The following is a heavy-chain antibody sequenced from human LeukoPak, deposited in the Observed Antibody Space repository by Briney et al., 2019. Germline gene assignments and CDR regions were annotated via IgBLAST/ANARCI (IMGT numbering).Heavy chain of an antibody. CDR1: DGSISNYF. CDR3: ARHGGSGSYYNWFDP. Sequence: SETLSLTCTVSDGSISNYFWSWIWQPAGKGLEWIGRIYPSGSTNYNPSLKSRITISVDRSKNQFSLKLSSVTAADTAVYYCARHGGSGSYYNWFDPWGQGTLVTVSS. J-gene: IGHJ5*02. V-gene: IGHV4-4*07. D-gene: IGHD3-10*01. CDR2: IYPSGST.